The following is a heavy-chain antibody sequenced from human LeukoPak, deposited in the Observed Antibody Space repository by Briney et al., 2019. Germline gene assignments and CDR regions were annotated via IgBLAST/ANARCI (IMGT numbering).Heavy chain of an antibody. CDR1: GGSISSSNW. CDR3: ARDGEGGSPTDNWFDP. D-gene: IGHD2-2*01. J-gene: IGHJ5*02. V-gene: IGHV4-4*02. Sequence: SETLSLTCAVSGGSISSSNWWSWVRQPPGKGLEWIGEIYHSGSTNYNPSLKSRVTISVDKSKNQFSLKLSSVTAADTAVYYCARDGEGGSPTDNWFDPWGQGTLVTVSS. CDR2: IYHSGST.